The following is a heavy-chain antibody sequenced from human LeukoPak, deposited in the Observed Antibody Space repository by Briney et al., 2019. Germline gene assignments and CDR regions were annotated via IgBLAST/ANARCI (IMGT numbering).Heavy chain of an antibody. J-gene: IGHJ5*02. CDR2: MNPTSGNT. V-gene: IGHV1-8*01. CDR3: ARDPYYYDSSGYRSLSFDP. D-gene: IGHD3-22*01. CDR1: GYTFTSYD. Sequence: ASVKVSCKASGYTFTSYDINCVRQATGQGLEWMGWMNPTSGNTGYAKKFQGRVTMTRNTSISTAYMELSSLRSEDTAVYYCARDPYYYDSSGYRSLSFDPWGQGTLVTVSS.